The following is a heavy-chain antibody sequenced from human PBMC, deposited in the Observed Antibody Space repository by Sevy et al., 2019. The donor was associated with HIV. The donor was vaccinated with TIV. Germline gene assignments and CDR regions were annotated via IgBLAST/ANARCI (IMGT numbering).Heavy chain of an antibody. D-gene: IGHD4-17*01. CDR1: GFTFSTYG. V-gene: IGHV3-33*01. CDR3: ARDLEFYDYGDYGPAFMPDY. Sequence: GGSLRLSCAASGFTFSTYGMHWVRQAPGKGLEWVAVIWFDGSNTYYADSVKGRFTISRDIAKNTLHLQMNSLRAEDTAVYYCARDLEFYDYGDYGPAFMPDYWGQGTLVT. CDR2: IWFDGSNT. J-gene: IGHJ4*02.